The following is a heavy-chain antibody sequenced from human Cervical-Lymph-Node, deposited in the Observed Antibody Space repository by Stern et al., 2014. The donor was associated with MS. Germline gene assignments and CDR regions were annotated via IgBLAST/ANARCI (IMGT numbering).Heavy chain of an antibody. CDR3: TTPMLRGESKSRFDL. V-gene: IGHV3-15*01. J-gene: IGHJ5*02. Sequence: VPLVESGGGLVKPGGSLRLSCAAAGFTLSNAWVSWVRQSPGKGLEWVGRIKSKIDGGTGDYAAPVKGRFTISRDDSKNTLYLEMNSLTTEDTAVYYCTTPMLRGESKSRFDLWGQGTLVTVSS. CDR1: GFTLSNAW. CDR2: IKSKIDGGTG. D-gene: IGHD3-10*01.